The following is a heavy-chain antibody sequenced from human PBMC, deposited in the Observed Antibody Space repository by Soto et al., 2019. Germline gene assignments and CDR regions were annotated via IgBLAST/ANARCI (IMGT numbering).Heavy chain of an antibody. D-gene: IGHD6-19*01. V-gene: IGHV4-30-4*01. CDR1: GGSINSGDNF. Sequence: PSETLSLTCTVSGGSINSGDNFWSWIRQPPGKGLEWMGYIYYTGSTYYNPSLNRRITMSVDMSKNQFSLRLTSVTAADTALYFCARAEFNSVWFPFDSWGQGAPVTVSS. CDR3: ARAEFNSVWFPFDS. J-gene: IGHJ4*02. CDR2: IYYTGST.